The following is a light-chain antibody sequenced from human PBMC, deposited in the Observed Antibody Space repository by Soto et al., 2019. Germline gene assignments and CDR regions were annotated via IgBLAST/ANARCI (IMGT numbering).Light chain of an antibody. Sequence: ESVLTQSPGTLSLSPGERATLSCRASQSVGNNYLAWYQQKPGQAPRFLIYDASSRATGIPDRFSGSGSGTDFTLTISRLEPEEFAVYYCQQYGSTPLTFGGGTKVEIK. V-gene: IGKV3-20*01. J-gene: IGKJ4*01. CDR3: QQYGSTPLT. CDR2: DAS. CDR1: QSVGNNY.